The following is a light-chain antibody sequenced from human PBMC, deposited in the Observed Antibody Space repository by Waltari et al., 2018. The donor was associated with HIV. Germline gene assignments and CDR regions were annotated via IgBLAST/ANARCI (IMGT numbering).Light chain of an antibody. Sequence: QAVVTQEPSLTVSPGGTVTLTCGSSTGAVTSGNSPYWFQQKPAQVPRTLIHDTSNKHSWTPARFSGTLLGGEAALILSGAQPEDEAEYYCLLASSGARVFGGGTKLTVL. CDR3: LLASSGARV. CDR1: TGAVTSGNS. V-gene: IGLV7-46*01. J-gene: IGLJ2*01. CDR2: DTS.